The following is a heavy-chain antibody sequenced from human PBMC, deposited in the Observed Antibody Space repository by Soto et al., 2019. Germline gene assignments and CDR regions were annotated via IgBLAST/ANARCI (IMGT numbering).Heavy chain of an antibody. J-gene: IGHJ4*02. CDR1: GFTFSSHE. CDR2: ISSSGSTI. Sequence: GGSLRLSCAASGFTFSSHEMNWVRQAPGKGLEWVSYISSSGSTIYYADSVKGRFTISRDNAKNSLYLQMNSLRAEDTAVYYCARGGSSWYTFDYWGQGTLVTVSS. V-gene: IGHV3-48*03. CDR3: ARGGSSWYTFDY. D-gene: IGHD6-13*01.